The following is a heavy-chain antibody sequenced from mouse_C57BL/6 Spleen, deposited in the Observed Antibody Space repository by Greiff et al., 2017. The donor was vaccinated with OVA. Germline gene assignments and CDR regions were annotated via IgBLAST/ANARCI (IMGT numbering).Heavy chain of an antibody. D-gene: IGHD1-1*01. Sequence: EVQLKESGPELVKPGASVKISCKASGYSFTGYYMNWVKQSPEKSLEWIGEINPSTGGTTYNQKFKAKATLTVDKSSSTAYMQLKSLTSEDSAVYYCARAWYYYGSSYPFAYWGQGTLVTVSA. CDR1: GYSFTGYY. V-gene: IGHV1-42*01. CDR3: ARAWYYYGSSYPFAY. J-gene: IGHJ3*01. CDR2: INPSTGGT.